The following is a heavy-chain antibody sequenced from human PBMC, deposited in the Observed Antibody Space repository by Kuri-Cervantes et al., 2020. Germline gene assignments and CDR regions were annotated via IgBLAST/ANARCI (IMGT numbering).Heavy chain of an antibody. CDR2: INHSGST. J-gene: IGHJ6*03. V-gene: IGHV4-34*01. D-gene: IGHD4-17*01. CDR1: GFTFSSYS. CDR3: AREVGDYGVPHYYYYYYMDV. Sequence: ESLKISCAASGFTFSSYSMNWVRQPPGKGLEWIGEINHSGSTNYNPSLKSRVTISVDTSKNQFSLKLSSVTAADTAVYYCAREVGDYGVPHYYYYYYMDVWGKGTTVTVSS.